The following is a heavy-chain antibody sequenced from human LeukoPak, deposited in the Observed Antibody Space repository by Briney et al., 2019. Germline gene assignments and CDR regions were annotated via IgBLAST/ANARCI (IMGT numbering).Heavy chain of an antibody. J-gene: IGHJ2*01. V-gene: IGHV1-46*01. CDR2: INPSGGST. CDR1: GYTFTSHY. Sequence: ASVKVSCKASGYTFTSHYMHWVRQAPGQGLEWMGIINPSGGSTSYAQKFQGRVTMTRDTSTSTVYMELRSLRSEDTAVYYCARDYYDSSGYRYFDLWGRGTLVTVSS. D-gene: IGHD3-22*01. CDR3: ARDYYDSSGYRYFDL.